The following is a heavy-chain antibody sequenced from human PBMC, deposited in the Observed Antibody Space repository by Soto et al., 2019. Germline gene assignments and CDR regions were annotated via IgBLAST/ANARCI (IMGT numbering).Heavy chain of an antibody. CDR3: AKDLELRYFDWLFSTFDY. V-gene: IGHV4-30-4*01. CDR2: IYYSGST. J-gene: IGHJ4*02. D-gene: IGHD3-9*01. Sequence: SETLSLTCAVSGYSISSGYYWSWIRQPPGKGLEWIGYIYYSGSTYYNPSLKSRVTISVDTSKNQFSLKLSSVTAADTAVYYCAKDLELRYFDWLFSTFDYWGQGTLVTVSS. CDR1: GYSISSGYY.